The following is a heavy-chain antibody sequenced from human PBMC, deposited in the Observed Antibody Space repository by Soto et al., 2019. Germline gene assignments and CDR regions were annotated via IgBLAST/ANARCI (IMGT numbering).Heavy chain of an antibody. V-gene: IGHV3-48*02. CDR3: VRDCCRTTTCRFDY. CDR2: ISTTSSTI. J-gene: IGHJ4*02. D-gene: IGHD2-2*01. Sequence: PGGSLRLSCAASGFTFSSYSMNWVRQAPGKGLEWVSYISTTSSTIYHADSVKGRFTISRDNAKNSLYLQMDSLRDEDTAVYYCVRDCCRTTTCRFDYWGQGTPVTVSS. CDR1: GFTFSSYS.